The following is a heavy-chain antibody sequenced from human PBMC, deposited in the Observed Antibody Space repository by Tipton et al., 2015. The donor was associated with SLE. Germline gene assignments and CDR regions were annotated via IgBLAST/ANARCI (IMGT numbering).Heavy chain of an antibody. J-gene: IGHJ5*02. D-gene: IGHD2-21*01. CDR3: AKDITTGWCNHFDP. CDR2: ISDSGNTI. V-gene: IGHV3-11*04. Sequence: SLRLSCAASGFTFSDYYMTWIRQAPGKGLEWLSYISDSGNTIKYADSLKGRFTISRDSAKISLHLQMNSLRTEDTALYYCAKDITTGWCNHFDPWGPGTQVTVSS. CDR1: GFTFSDYY.